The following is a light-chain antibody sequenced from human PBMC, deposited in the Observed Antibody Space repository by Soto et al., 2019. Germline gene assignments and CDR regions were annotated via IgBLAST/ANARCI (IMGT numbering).Light chain of an antibody. CDR1: SSDVGGYNY. J-gene: IGLJ2*01. V-gene: IGLV2-14*01. CDR2: DVS. CDR3: SSYTSSSPVV. Sequence: QSALTQPASVSGSPGQSITISCTGTSSDVGGYNYVTWYKQHPGKAPKLMIYDVSNRPSGVSNRFSGSKSGNTASLTISGLQAEDEADYYCSSYTSSSPVVFGGGTKLTVL.